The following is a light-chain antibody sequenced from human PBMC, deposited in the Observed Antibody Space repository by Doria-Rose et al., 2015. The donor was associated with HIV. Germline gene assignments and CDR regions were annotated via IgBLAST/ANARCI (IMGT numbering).Light chain of an antibody. V-gene: IGLV2-23*02. CDR1: SSDVGGYNY. CDR2: DVS. CDR3: CSYAGSSTFLV. J-gene: IGLJ2*01. Sequence: ALIQPASVSGSPGRSVTISCTGTSSDVGGYNYVSWYQQHPGKAPKPMIYDVSKRPSGVSNRFSGSKSGNTASLTISRLQAEDEADYYCCSYAGSSTFLVFGGGTKLTVL.